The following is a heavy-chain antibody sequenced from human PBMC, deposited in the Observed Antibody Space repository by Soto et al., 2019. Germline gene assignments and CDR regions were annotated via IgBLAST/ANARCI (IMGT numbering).Heavy chain of an antibody. CDR2: VNHSGTT. Sequence: WTWIRQSPEKGLEWIGEVNHSGTTYYNPSLKTRVTISVHTPKNQFSLKMSSVTAADTAVYYCARGIGYCSSINCYSSRRSRFDSWGQGTLVTVSS. J-gene: IGHJ4*02. D-gene: IGHD2-2*01. CDR3: ARGIGYCSSINCYSSRRSRFDS. V-gene: IGHV4-34*01.